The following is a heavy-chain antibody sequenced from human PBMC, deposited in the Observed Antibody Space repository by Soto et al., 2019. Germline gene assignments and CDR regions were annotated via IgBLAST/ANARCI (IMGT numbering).Heavy chain of an antibody. CDR2: TYATGTT. CDR1: GASISGFY. CDR3: ERGGTKTLRDWFDP. D-gene: IGHD1-1*01. Sequence: KASETLSLTCTVSGASISGFYWRMIRMSAGRGLGWIGRTYATGTTDYTPSLQSRVRRSVDTCQKLFSLWLRSETAADTAVYYFERGGTKTLRDWFDPWGQG. V-gene: IGHV4-4*07. J-gene: IGHJ5*02.